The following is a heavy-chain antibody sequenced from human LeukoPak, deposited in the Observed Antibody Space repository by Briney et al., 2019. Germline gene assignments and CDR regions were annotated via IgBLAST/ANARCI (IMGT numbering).Heavy chain of an antibody. J-gene: IGHJ4*02. V-gene: IGHV1-18*01. Sequence: SVKVSCKASGYIFTSYGISWVRQAPGQGLEWMGWISIYNGKTNYAQKFRGRVTMTTDTSTSTAFMELRSLRSDDTAVYYCAKVISVATGKYYFDYWGQGTLVTVSS. CDR1: GYIFTSYG. D-gene: IGHD5-12*01. CDR3: AKVISVATGKYYFDY. CDR2: ISIYNGKT.